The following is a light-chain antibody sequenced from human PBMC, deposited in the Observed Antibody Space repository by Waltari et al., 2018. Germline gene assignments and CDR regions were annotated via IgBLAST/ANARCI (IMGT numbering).Light chain of an antibody. CDR3: QVWVRGDIHPVV. CDR1: DIGVKS. Sequence: SYVLTQPPSVSAAPGETARITCDGNDIGVKSVHWYQQRPGQAPVLIMYDDRDRPTGIAERFPSYSAANTGTLTITRVEVGDEAGYEWQVWVRGDIHPVVFRGGTKLTVL. V-gene: IGLV3-21*04. J-gene: IGLJ3*02. CDR2: DDR.